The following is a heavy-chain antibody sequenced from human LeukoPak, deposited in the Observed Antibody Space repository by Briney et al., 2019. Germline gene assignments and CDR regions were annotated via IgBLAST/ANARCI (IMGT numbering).Heavy chain of an antibody. J-gene: IGHJ4*02. CDR2: IYHNGRT. Sequence: ASETLSLTCTVSGASFSNDYWSWVRQAPGKGLGWIGYIYHNGRTSYNPSLKSRLTMSIETSQKQFSLQLISVTAADTAIYYCARASEGIGYFDTWGRGSLVTVSS. CDR1: GASFSNDY. V-gene: IGHV4-59*01. D-gene: IGHD3-16*01. CDR3: ARASEGIGYFDT.